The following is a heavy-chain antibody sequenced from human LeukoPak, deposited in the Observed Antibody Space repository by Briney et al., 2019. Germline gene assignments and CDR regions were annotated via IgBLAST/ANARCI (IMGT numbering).Heavy chain of an antibody. CDR1: GFTFDDYA. CDR2: ISWNSGSI. D-gene: IGHD3-9*01. V-gene: IGHV3-9*01. CDR3: AKGRYFDWLLSHPPDY. Sequence: PGRSLRLSCAASGFTFDDYAMHWVRQAPGKGLEWVSGISWNSGSIGYADSVKGRFTISRDNAKNSLYLQMNSLRAEDTALYYCAKGRYFDWLLSHPPDYWGQGTLVTVSS. J-gene: IGHJ4*02.